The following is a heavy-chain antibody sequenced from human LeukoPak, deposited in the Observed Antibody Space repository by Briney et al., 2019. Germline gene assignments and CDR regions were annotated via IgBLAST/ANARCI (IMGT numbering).Heavy chain of an antibody. J-gene: IGHJ4*02. Sequence: ASVKVSCKASGYTFTAYYVHWVRQAPGQGLEWMAWINPNSGDTYSAPQFQGRVTMTRDTSISTASMELSWLSSDDTAVYYCATGVATAFTYWGQGTLDTVSS. V-gene: IGHV1-2*02. CDR2: INPNSGDT. CDR1: GYTFTAYY. CDR3: ATGVATAFTY. D-gene: IGHD5-18*01.